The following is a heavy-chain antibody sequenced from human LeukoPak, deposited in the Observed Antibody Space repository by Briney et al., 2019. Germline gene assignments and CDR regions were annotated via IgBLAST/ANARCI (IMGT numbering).Heavy chain of an antibody. CDR1: GFKFSSYW. V-gene: IGHV3-74*01. D-gene: IGHD6-19*01. J-gene: IGHJ4*02. CDR3: SRVYTNGWQHFDY. CDR2: INGDERTT. Sequence: PGGSLRLSCTASGFKFSSYWIDWVRQAPGKGLAWVSRINGDERTTSYADSVKGRFTISRDNAKNTVYLQMDSLRADDTAVYYCSRVYTNGWQHFDYWGQGTLVTVSS.